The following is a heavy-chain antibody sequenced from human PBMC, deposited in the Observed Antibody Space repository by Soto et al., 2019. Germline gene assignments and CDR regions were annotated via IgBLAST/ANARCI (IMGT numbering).Heavy chain of an antibody. J-gene: IGHJ4*02. CDR3: VYWVSAYFDF. Sequence: PGGSLRLSCAASGFIFGNHGMTWVRQAPGRALEWVSTINANAIDTHYADSVKGRFTISRDNSKSTLDLQMNSLRAEDTAIYYCVYWVSAYFDFWGPGTLVTVSS. CDR2: INANAIDT. D-gene: IGHD2-8*01. CDR1: GFIFGNHG. V-gene: IGHV3-23*01.